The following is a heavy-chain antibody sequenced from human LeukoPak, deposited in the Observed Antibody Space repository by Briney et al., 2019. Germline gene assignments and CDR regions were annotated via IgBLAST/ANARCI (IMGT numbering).Heavy chain of an antibody. J-gene: IGHJ6*03. CDR2: IYTSGST. CDR3: ARGIQLWSSTFYYYYYYMDV. V-gene: IGHV4-59*10. CDR1: GGSFSGYY. D-gene: IGHD5-18*01. Sequence: SETLSLTRAVYGGSFSGYYWSWIRQPAGKGLEWIGRIYTSGSTNYNPSLKSRVTISVDTSKNQFSLKLSSVTAADTAVYYCARGIQLWSSTFYYYYYYMDVWGKGTTVTVSS.